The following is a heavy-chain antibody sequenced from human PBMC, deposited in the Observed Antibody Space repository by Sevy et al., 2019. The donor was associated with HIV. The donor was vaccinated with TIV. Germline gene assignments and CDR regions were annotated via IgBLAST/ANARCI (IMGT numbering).Heavy chain of an antibody. V-gene: IGHV3-72*01. Sequence: GGSLRLSCAASGFTFSDHYMDWVRQAPGKGLEWVGRSRKKANSYSTEYAASVKGGFTISRDYSKNSLYLHMNSLKTENTAVYYCVRLSYTSSWNFDYWGQGTLVTVSS. CDR3: VRLSYTSSWNFDY. CDR2: SRKKANSYST. D-gene: IGHD6-13*01. J-gene: IGHJ4*02. CDR1: GFTFSDHY.